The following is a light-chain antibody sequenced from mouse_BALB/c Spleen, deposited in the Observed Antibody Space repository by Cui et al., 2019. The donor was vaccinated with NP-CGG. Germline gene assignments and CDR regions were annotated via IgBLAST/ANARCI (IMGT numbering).Light chain of an antibody. CDR3: ARWYSNHWV. J-gene: IGLJ1*01. CDR2: GTN. V-gene: IGLV1*01. CDR1: TGAVTTSNY. Sequence: AVVPQASALTTSPGEAVTLTCRSSTGAVTTSNYANWVQEKPDHLFTGLIGGTNNRAPGVPARFAGSLIGDKAALTITGAQTEDEAIYFCARWYSNHWVFGGGTKLTVL.